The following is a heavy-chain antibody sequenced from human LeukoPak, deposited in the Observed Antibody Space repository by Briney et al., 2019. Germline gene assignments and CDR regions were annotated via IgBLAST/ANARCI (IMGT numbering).Heavy chain of an antibody. J-gene: IGHJ4*02. CDR2: IYSGGST. V-gene: IGHV3-66*01. Sequence: GFLRLSCAASGFTVSSNYMSWVRQAPGKGLEWVSVIYSGGSTYYADSVKGRFTISRDNSKNTLYLQMNSLRAEDTAVYYCAGAGIKAPPFDYWGQGTLVTVSS. D-gene: IGHD3-10*01. CDR1: GFTVSSNY. CDR3: AGAGIKAPPFDY.